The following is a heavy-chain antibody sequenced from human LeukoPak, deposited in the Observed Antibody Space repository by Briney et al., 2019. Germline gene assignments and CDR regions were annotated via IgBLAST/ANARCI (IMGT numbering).Heavy chain of an antibody. CDR3: ARVMRRGWDREPNDY. D-gene: IGHD3-10*01. CDR2: ISAYNGNT. J-gene: IGHJ4*02. Sequence: ASVKVSCKASDYTFTSYEISWVRQAPGQGLEWMGWISAYNGNTKSAQKLQGRVTMTTDTSTSTASMELRSLRSDDTAVYYCARVMRRGWDREPNDYWGQGTLVTVSS. V-gene: IGHV1-18*01. CDR1: DYTFTSYE.